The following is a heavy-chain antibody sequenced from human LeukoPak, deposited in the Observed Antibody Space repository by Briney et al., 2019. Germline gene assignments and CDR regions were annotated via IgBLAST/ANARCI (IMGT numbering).Heavy chain of an antibody. CDR1: GFTFSGYS. V-gene: IGHV3-21*01. Sequence: GGSLRLSCAASGFTFSGYSMNWVRQAPGKGLEWVSYISNTSSYTEYADSVKGRFTISRDNAKNSLYLQMNSLRAEDTAVYYCAKDRLWLDAFDIWGQGTMVTVSS. CDR2: ISNTSSYT. J-gene: IGHJ3*02. CDR3: AKDRLWLDAFDI. D-gene: IGHD4/OR15-4a*01.